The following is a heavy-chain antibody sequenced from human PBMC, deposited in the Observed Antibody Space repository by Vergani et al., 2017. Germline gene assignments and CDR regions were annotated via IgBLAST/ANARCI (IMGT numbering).Heavy chain of an antibody. CDR3: AMFGVKWAVKYYYDSSEAFDI. Sequence: QVQLQESGPGLVKPSETLSLTCTVSGGSISSYYWSWIRQPPGKGLEWIGYIYYSGSTNYNPSLKSRVTISVDPSKNQFSLKLSSVTAADTAVYYCAMFGVKWAVKYYYDSSEAFDIWGQGTMVTVSS. CDR1: GGSISSYY. CDR2: IYYSGST. V-gene: IGHV4-59*01. D-gene: IGHD3-22*01. J-gene: IGHJ3*02.